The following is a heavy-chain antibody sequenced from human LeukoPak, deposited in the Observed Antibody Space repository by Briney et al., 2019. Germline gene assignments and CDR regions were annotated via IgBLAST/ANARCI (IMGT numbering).Heavy chain of an antibody. CDR1: GGTFSSYA. J-gene: IGHJ4*02. Sequence: ASVKVSCKASGGTFSSYAISWVRQAPGQGLEWMGGIIPIFGTANYAQKFQGRVTITADESTSTAYMELSSLRSEDTAVYYCARGLLRDSSGYRLYYFDYWGQGTLVTVSS. D-gene: IGHD3-22*01. V-gene: IGHV1-69*13. CDR2: IIPIFGTA. CDR3: ARGLLRDSSGYRLYYFDY.